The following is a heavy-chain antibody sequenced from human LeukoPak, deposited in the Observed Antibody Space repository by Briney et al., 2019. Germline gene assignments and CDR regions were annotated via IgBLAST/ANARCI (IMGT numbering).Heavy chain of an antibody. CDR1: GFTFSSDW. D-gene: IGHD1-14*01. J-gene: IGHJ5*02. Sequence: PGGSLRLSCGASGFTFSSDWMHWVRQTPGKGLVWTSGISSDGTRAIYADSVRGRLTISRDNARDALYLHMNSLRAEDTAMYYCTRDFQFRTPWGQGTPVTVSS. V-gene: IGHV3-74*01. CDR2: ISSDGTRA. CDR3: TRDFQFRTP.